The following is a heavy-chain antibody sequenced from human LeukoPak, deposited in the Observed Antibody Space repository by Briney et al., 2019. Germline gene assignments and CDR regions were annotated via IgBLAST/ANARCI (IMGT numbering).Heavy chain of an antibody. J-gene: IGHJ4*02. D-gene: IGHD1-26*01. V-gene: IGHV4-34*01. CDR2: ISHSGST. CDR3: ARVGSGSYLFDY. CDR1: GASFTGYH. Sequence: SETLSLTCAVYGASFTGYHWSWIRQPPGKGLEWAGEISHSGSTNYNPSLKSRVTMSVDTSKNQFSLKLSSVTAADTAVYYCARVGSGSYLFDYWGQGTLVTVSS.